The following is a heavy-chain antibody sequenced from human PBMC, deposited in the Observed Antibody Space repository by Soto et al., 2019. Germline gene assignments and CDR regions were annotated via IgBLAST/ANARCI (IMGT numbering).Heavy chain of an antibody. CDR1: GYTFTKYY. Sequence: QVQLVQSGAEVKKPGDSVKVSCKASGYTFTKYYIHWVRQAPGQGLEWMGLINPGGGSADFAHKFQGRITLTRDPSSSTSYMELISLTSADTAVYYCAREDKAVVAITPDCWGQGTLVTVSS. CDR2: INPGGGSA. D-gene: IGHD2-15*01. J-gene: IGHJ4*02. V-gene: IGHV1-46*01. CDR3: AREDKAVVAITPDC.